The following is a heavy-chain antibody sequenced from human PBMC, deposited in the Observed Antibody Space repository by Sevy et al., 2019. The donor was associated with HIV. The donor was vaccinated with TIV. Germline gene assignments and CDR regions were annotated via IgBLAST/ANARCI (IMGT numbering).Heavy chain of an antibody. D-gene: IGHD6-13*01. Sequence: GGSLRLSCAASGFTFSGSAMQSVRQASGKGLEWVGRIRSKGNSYATAYAASVKGRFTISRDDSKNTVYLQMNSLKTEDTAVYYCTRGGARDSSSWYDYFDYWGQGTLVTVSS. J-gene: IGHJ4*02. CDR3: TRGGARDSSSWYDYFDY. V-gene: IGHV3-73*01. CDR2: IRSKGNSYAT. CDR1: GFTFSGSA.